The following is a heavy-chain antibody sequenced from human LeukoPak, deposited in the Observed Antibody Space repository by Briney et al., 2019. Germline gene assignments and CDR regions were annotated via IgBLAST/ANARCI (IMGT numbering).Heavy chain of an antibody. CDR1: GGSISSYY. Sequence: SETLSLTCTVSGGSISSYYWSWIRQPPGEGLEWIGYIYYSGNTNYNPSLKSRVTISVDTSKNQFSLKLSSVTAADTAVYYCARGIVVVAQLGYYYYYMDVWGKGTTVTISS. CDR3: ARGIVVVAQLGYYYYYMDV. J-gene: IGHJ6*03. D-gene: IGHD2-15*01. CDR2: IYYSGNT. V-gene: IGHV4-59*08.